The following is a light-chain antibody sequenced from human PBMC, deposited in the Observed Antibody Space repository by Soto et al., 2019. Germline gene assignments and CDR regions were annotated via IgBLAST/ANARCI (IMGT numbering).Light chain of an antibody. CDR3: QQYGGSPQT. CDR1: QSVSKY. CDR2: GAS. V-gene: IGKV3-20*01. Sequence: EIVLTQSPGALVLSPGEGATLSCRASQSVSKYLAWYQQKPGQAPRLLIYGASSRATGIPDSFSGSGSGTDFTLTISRLEPEDFAVYYCQQYGGSPQTFGQGTKVDI. J-gene: IGKJ1*01.